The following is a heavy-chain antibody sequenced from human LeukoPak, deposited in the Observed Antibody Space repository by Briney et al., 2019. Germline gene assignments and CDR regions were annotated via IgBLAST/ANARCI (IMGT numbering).Heavy chain of an antibody. J-gene: IGHJ2*01. D-gene: IGHD1-26*01. CDR3: ATKYSGSPTPNWDFDL. Sequence: SETLSLTCTVSGGSISSYYWSWIRQPPGKGLEWIAYIYYSGSTDYNPSLKSRVTISLDTSKNQFSLRLSSVTAADTAVYYCATKYSGSPTPNWDFDLWGRGTLVTVSS. V-gene: IGHV4-59*01. CDR2: IYYSGST. CDR1: GGSISSYY.